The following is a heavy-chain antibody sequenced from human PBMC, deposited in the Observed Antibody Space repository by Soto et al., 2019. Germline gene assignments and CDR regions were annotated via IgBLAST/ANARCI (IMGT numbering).Heavy chain of an antibody. CDR1: GFTFRTYG. D-gene: IGHD1-26*01. J-gene: IGHJ4*02. CDR2: IWHDASNK. Sequence: VQLVESGGGVVQPGRSLRLSCAASGFTFRTYGMYWVRQAPGKGLEWVAVIWHDASNKYYADSVKGRFTISRDNSENTLYLQMNSLRAEDTAVYYCARGRVDGGELDLWGQGTLVTVSS. CDR3: ARGRVDGGELDL. V-gene: IGHV3-33*01.